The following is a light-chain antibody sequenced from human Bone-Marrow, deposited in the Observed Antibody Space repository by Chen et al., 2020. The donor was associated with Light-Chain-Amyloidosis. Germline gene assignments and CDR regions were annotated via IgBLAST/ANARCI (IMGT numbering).Light chain of an antibody. CDR2: EVT. CDR3: CSYAGADNHVF. Sequence: QSPLTQPPSASGSPGKSVTISCTEPSSDVGAYNYVSWYQLLPGKAPKLMIYEVTKRPSGVPGRFSGFKSGNTASLAVSGLQAEDEADYYCCSYAGADNHVFFGGGTKLTVL. V-gene: IGLV2-8*01. CDR1: SSDVGAYNY. J-gene: IGLJ2*01.